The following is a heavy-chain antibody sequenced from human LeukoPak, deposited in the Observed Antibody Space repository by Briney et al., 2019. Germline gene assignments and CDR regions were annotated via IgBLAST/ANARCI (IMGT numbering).Heavy chain of an antibody. V-gene: IGHV3-7*03. J-gene: IGHJ4*02. CDR2: IKQDGSEK. CDR3: ARSDRGYCISAACYGWYFAY. Sequence: GGSLRLSCAASGFTFSTYWMSWVRQAPGKGLEWVANIKQDGSEKHYVDSVKGRFTISRDNPKNSLYLQMNSLRAEDTAVYYCARSDRGYCISAACYGWYFAYWGQGTLVTVSS. D-gene: IGHD2-2*01. CDR1: GFTFSTYW.